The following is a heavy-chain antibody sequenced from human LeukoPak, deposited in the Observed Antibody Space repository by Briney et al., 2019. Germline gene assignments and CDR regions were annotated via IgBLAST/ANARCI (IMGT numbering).Heavy chain of an antibody. V-gene: IGHV3-11*01. CDR3: ARALRSGSYFDY. Sequence: PGGSLRLSCAASGFTFSDYYMSWIRQAPGKGLEWVSYISSSGSKIDHGDSVKGRFTISRDNAKNSLFLQMNSLRAEDTAVYYCARALRSGSYFDYWGQGTLVTVSS. D-gene: IGHD1-26*01. CDR1: GFTFSDYY. J-gene: IGHJ4*02. CDR2: ISSSGSKI.